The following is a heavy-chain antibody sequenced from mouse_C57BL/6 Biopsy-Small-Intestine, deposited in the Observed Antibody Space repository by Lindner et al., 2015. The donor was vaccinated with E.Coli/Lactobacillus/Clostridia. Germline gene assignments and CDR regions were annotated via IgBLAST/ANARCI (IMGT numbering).Heavy chain of an antibody. CDR3: ARSYYFDTTGLASAFDI. J-gene: IGHJ3*01. D-gene: IGHD6-1*01. CDR1: GFYLSEYY. V-gene: IGHV14-4*02. Sequence: SVKVSCKASGFYLSEYYMNWVRQAPGQGLEWMGWINPNSGVSEIAQKFRGRVTMTRDTSIKTVYMDLSRLGSDDTAVYYCARSYYFDTTGLASAFDIWGQGTMVTVSS. CDR2: INPNSGVS.